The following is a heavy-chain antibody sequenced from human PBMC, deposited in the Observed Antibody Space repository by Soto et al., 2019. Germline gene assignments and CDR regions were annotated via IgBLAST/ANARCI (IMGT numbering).Heavy chain of an antibody. D-gene: IGHD3-22*01. J-gene: IGHJ6*02. Sequence: QLQLQESGPGLVKPSETLSLTCTVSGGSISSSSYYWGWIRQPPGKGLEWIGSIYYSGSTYYNPSLKSRVTISVDTSKNQFSLKLSSVTAADPAVYYCASGYDSSGYYYVGGYYYYGMDVWGQGTTVTVSS. CDR1: GGSISSSSYY. CDR2: IYYSGST. CDR3: ASGYDSSGYYYVGGYYYYGMDV. V-gene: IGHV4-39*01.